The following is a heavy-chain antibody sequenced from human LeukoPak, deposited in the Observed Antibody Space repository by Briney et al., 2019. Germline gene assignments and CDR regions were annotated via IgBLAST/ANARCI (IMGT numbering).Heavy chain of an antibody. CDR3: AKAKEPRAAGPPYGVDV. CDR1: GFNFSDYA. CDR2: ISGDGIRI. J-gene: IGHJ6*02. D-gene: IGHD6-13*01. Sequence: GGFLRLSCAASGFNFSDYAMNRVRQAPGKGLEWVSLISGDGIRIHYADSVKGRFTIFRDNSKDSLYLKMNSLTIDDSALYYCAKAKEPRAAGPPYGVDVGGQGTTVTVFS. V-gene: IGHV3-43*02.